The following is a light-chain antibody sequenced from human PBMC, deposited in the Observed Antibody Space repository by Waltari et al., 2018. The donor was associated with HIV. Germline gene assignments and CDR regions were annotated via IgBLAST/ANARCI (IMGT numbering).Light chain of an antibody. J-gene: IGLJ1*01. CDR3: GTWDSSLSVVV. V-gene: IGLV1-51*01. CDR2: DNN. CDR1: RSPLAYTY. Sequence: SVLTQPTSVSAAPRQKVTLPRARSRSPLAYTYLHLYQQLPGTAPKLLIYDNNQRPSGIPDGFSGSKSGTSATLGITALQTGDEADYYCGTWDSSLSVVVFGTGTKVTVL.